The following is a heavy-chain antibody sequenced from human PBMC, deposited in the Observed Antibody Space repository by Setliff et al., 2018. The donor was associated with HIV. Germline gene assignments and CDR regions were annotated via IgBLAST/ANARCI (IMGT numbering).Heavy chain of an antibody. Sequence: SETLSLTCIVSSGSISSYYWSWIRQPPGKGLEWIGYIYYSGSTNYNPSLKSRVTISLDTSKNQFSLNLNSVTAADTAVYYCVRGNPDYDILTGYWSYYFDYWGQGTLVTVSS. CDR3: VRGNPDYDILTGYWSYYFDY. D-gene: IGHD3-9*01. V-gene: IGHV4-59*01. J-gene: IGHJ4*02. CDR2: IYYSGST. CDR1: SGSISSYY.